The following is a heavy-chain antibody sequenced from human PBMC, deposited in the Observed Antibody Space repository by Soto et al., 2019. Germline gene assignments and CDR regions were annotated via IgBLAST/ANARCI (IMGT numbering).Heavy chain of an antibody. CDR3: ARGSSNWAYYFDF. D-gene: IGHD6-13*01. J-gene: IGHJ4*02. V-gene: IGHV3-48*02. CDR1: GFTFSSYS. CDR2: ITSSGTTV. Sequence: EVHLVESGGALVQPGGSLRLSCAASGFTFSSYSLNWVRKAPGKGLEWVSYITSSGTTVYYADSVRGRFTISRDNAKNSLYLQMNSLRDDDTAVYYCARGSSNWAYYFDFWGQGTLVTVSS.